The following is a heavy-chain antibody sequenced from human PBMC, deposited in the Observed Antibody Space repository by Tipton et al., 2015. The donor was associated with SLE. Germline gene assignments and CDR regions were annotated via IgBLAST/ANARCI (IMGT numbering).Heavy chain of an antibody. D-gene: IGHD3-10*01. Sequence: SLRLSCEASGIAFSSYSMSWVRQAPGKGLEWVANIKQDGREKYYVDSVKGRFTISRDNAKNSLYLQMNSLRAEYTAVYYCARGEPYGSALRYYYGMDVWGQGTTVTVSS. CDR1: GIAFSSYS. V-gene: IGHV3-7*01. CDR3: ARGEPYGSALRYYYGMDV. CDR2: IKQDGREK. J-gene: IGHJ6*02.